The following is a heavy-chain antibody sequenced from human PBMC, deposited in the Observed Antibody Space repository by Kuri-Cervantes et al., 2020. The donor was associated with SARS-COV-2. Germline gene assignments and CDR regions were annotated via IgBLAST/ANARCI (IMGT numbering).Heavy chain of an antibody. Sequence: SQTLSLTCAVYGGSFSGYYWSWIRQPPGKGLEWIGEINHSGSTNYNPSLKSRVTISVDASKDQFSLKLSSVTAADTAVYCCARGLRGVVPAAITVDYWGQGTLVTVSS. CDR1: GGSFSGYY. D-gene: IGHD2-2*01. J-gene: IGHJ4*02. CDR3: ARGLRGVVPAAITVDY. V-gene: IGHV4-34*01. CDR2: INHSGST.